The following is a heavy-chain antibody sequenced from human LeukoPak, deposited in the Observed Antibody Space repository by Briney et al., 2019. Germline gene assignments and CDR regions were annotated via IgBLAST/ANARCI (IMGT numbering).Heavy chain of an antibody. Sequence: SETLSLTCTVSGGSISSYYWSWIRQPAGKGLEWIGRIYTSGSTNYNPSLKSRVTMSVDTSKNQFSLKLSSVTAADTAVYYCAREALYSSSYRFLDYWGQGTLVTVSS. D-gene: IGHD6-13*01. CDR3: AREALYSSSYRFLDY. CDR1: GGSISSYY. CDR2: IYTSGST. J-gene: IGHJ4*02. V-gene: IGHV4-4*07.